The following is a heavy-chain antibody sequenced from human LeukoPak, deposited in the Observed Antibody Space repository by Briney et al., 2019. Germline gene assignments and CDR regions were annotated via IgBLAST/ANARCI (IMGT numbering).Heavy chain of an antibody. V-gene: IGHV4-59*12. Sequence: SETLSLTCTVSGGSISSYYWSWIRQPSGKGLEWIGYIYYNGSTNYNPSLKSRVTISVDTSKNQFSLKLSSVTAADTAVYYCARGDGYNYFRPYYFDYWGQGTLVTVSS. J-gene: IGHJ4*02. CDR3: ARGDGYNYFRPYYFDY. D-gene: IGHD5-24*01. CDR2: IYYNGST. CDR1: GGSISSYY.